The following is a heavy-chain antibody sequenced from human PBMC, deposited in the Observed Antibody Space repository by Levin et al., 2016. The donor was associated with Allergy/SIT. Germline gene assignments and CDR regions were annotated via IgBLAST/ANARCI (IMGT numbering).Heavy chain of an antibody. D-gene: IGHD5-18*01. Sequence: WIRQPPGKGLEWIGSIYYSGSTYYNPSLKSRVTISVDTSKNQFSLKLSSVTAADTAVYYCARKWIQLWLRSGHWYFDLWGRGTLVTVSS. CDR2: IYYSGST. V-gene: IGHV4-39*01. J-gene: IGHJ2*01. CDR3: ARKWIQLWLRSGHWYFDL.